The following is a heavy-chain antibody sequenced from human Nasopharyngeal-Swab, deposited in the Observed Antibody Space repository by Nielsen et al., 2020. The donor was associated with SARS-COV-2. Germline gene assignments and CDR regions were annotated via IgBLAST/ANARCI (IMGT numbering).Heavy chain of an antibody. Sequence: VRQSPGKGLEWVAVISKDGSDTKSSDSVKGRFTISRDNSKNTVFLQMNSLRVEDTAIYYCAKDLDGSGSNNHYFYYVMDVWGLGTTVTVSS. CDR2: ISKDGSDT. V-gene: IGHV3-30*18. J-gene: IGHJ6*02. D-gene: IGHD2/OR15-2a*01. CDR3: AKDLDGSGSNNHYFYYVMDV.